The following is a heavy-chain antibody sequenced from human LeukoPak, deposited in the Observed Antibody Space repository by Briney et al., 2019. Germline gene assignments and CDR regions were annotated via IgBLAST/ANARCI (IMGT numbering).Heavy chain of an antibody. Sequence: PGGSLRLSCAASGFTFSSYAMSWVRQAPGKGLEWVSAISGSGGSTYYADSVKGRFTISRDNSKNTLYLQMNSLKAEDTAVYYCAKSPKIVVVNYDYWGQGTLVTVSS. J-gene: IGHJ4*02. V-gene: IGHV3-23*01. CDR3: AKSPKIVVVNYDY. D-gene: IGHD3-22*01. CDR2: ISGSGGST. CDR1: GFTFSSYA.